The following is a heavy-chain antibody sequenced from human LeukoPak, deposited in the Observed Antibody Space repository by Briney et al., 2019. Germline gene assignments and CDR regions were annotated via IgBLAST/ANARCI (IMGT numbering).Heavy chain of an antibody. CDR3: ARTERDVYYYDSSGYLHDAFDI. D-gene: IGHD3-22*01. J-gene: IGHJ3*02. V-gene: IGHV4-59*08. CDR2: IYYSGST. Sequence: SETLSLTCTVSGGSISSYYWSWIRQPPGKGLEWIRYIYYSGSTNYNPSLKSRVTISVDTSKNQFSLKLSSVTAADTAVYYCARTERDVYYYDSSGYLHDAFDIWGQGTMVTVSS. CDR1: GGSISSYY.